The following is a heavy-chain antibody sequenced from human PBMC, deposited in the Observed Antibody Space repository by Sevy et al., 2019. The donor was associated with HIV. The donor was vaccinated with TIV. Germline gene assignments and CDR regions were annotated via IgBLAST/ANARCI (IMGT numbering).Heavy chain of an antibody. CDR1: GLTFSSYA. J-gene: IGHJ4*02. CDR2: ISGSGGST. Sequence: GGSLRLSCAASGLTFSSYAMSWVRQAPGKGLEWVSAISGSGGSTYYADSVKGRFTISTDNSKNTLYLQMNSLKAEDTAVYYCASRGGGRYPFWGQGTLVTVSS. CDR3: ASRGGGRYPF. V-gene: IGHV3-23*01. D-gene: IGHD1-26*01.